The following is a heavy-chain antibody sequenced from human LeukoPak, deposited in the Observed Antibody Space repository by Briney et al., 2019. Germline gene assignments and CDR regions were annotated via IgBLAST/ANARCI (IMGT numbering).Heavy chain of an antibody. CDR2: INGDATII. V-gene: IGHV3-74*03. CDR3: VRDLILVWTPGDDFDH. Sequence: PGGSLRLSCVASGFTFTHYWMHWVRQVPGKGLEWVPRINGDATIITYADSVKGRFTISRENAKNTLYLQMNSLRAEDTAVYYCVRDLILVWTPGDDFDHWGQGTLVTVSS. J-gene: IGHJ4*02. CDR1: GFTFTHYW. D-gene: IGHD3-16*01.